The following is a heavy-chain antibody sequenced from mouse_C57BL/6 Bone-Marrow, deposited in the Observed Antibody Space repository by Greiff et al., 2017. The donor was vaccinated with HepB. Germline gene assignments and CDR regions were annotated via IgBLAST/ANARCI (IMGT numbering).Heavy chain of an antibody. CDR1: GFTFSSYA. CDR3: ARDTSVYYGSSYWYFDV. J-gene: IGHJ1*03. V-gene: IGHV5-4*01. D-gene: IGHD1-1*01. Sequence: EVQLVESGGGLVKPGGSLKLSCAASGFTFSSYAMSWVRQTPEKRLEWVATISDGGSYTYYPDNVKGRFTISRDNAKNNLYLQMSHLKSEDTAMYYCARDTSVYYGSSYWYFDVWGTGTTVTVSS. CDR2: ISDGGSYT.